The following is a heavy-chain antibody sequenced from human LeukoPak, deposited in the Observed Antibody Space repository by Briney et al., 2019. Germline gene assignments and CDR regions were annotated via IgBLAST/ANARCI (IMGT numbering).Heavy chain of an antibody. Sequence: GGSLRLSCAASGFTFSSYAMNWVRQVPGKGLEWVSSISGSGGNTYYADSVKSRFTISRDNSKNTLYLQMNSLRAEDTAVYYCARDYCSSTSCPGAAAFDIWGQGTMVTVSS. D-gene: IGHD2-2*01. CDR3: ARDYCSSTSCPGAAAFDI. J-gene: IGHJ3*02. CDR2: ISGSGGNT. CDR1: GFTFSSYA. V-gene: IGHV3-23*01.